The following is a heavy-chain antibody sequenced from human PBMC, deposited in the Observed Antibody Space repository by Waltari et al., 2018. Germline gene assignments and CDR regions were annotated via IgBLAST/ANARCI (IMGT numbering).Heavy chain of an antibody. CDR3: APGGCSGGSCHTGY. Sequence: QVQLVQSGAEVKKPGPSVRASCKASGGTFSSYASCWVRPAPGQGLEWMGGIIPILGIANYAQKFQGRVTITADKSTSTAYMELSSLRSEDTAVYYCAPGGCSGGSCHTGYWGQGTLVTVSS. D-gene: IGHD2-15*01. V-gene: IGHV1-69*10. CDR2: IIPILGIA. J-gene: IGHJ4*02. CDR1: GGTFSSYA.